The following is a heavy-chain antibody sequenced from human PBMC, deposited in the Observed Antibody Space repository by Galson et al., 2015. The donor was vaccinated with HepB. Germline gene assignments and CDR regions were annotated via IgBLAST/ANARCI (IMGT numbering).Heavy chain of an antibody. CDR2: ISGYNGNT. CDR3: ARGTYSSTDY. V-gene: IGHV1-18*01. J-gene: IGHJ4*02. D-gene: IGHD2-2*01. CDR1: GYTFTSYG. Sequence: SVKVSCKASGYTFTSYGISWVRQAPGQGLEWMGWISGYNGNTYYAQNFQGRVTMTTDPSTTTAYMELRSLRSDDTAVYYCARGTYSSTDYWGQGTPVTVSS.